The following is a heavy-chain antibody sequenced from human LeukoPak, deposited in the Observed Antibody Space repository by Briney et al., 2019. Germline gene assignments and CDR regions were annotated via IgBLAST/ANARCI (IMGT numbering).Heavy chain of an antibody. D-gene: IGHD3/OR15-3a*01. Sequence: SETLSLTCTVSGVSISSSNSYWGWIRQPPGKGPEWIVSIYYSGNTYYNAPHKSQLSMPIDTSNNQFSLRLTSVTAADTAVYYCASQTGAGLFILPGGQGTLVTVSS. CDR3: ASQTGAGLFILP. CDR2: IYYSGNT. CDR1: GVSISSSNSY. J-gene: IGHJ4*02. V-gene: IGHV4-39*01.